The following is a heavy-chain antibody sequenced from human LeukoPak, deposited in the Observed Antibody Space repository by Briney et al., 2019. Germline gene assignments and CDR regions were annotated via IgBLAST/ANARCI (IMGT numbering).Heavy chain of an antibody. CDR1: GFTFNTYW. Sequence: GRSLRLSCAASGFTFNTYWMNWVRQPPGNGLEWVVNIKQDGSEKSYVDSVKGRFTISRDNAKNSLYLQVNSLRAEDTAVYYCARHGSRRGAWFDPWGQGTLVTVSS. J-gene: IGHJ5*02. CDR3: ARHGSRRGAWFDP. CDR2: IKQDGSEK. V-gene: IGHV3-7*01. D-gene: IGHD3-10*01.